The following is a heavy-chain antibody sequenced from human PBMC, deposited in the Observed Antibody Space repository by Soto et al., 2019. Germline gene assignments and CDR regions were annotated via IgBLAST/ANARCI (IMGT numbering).Heavy chain of an antibody. CDR1: GFSLSTSGMC. CDR3: ARTTRTYYYDSSGYHFDY. CDR2: IDWDDEK. V-gene: IGHV2-70*01. J-gene: IGHJ4*02. D-gene: IGHD3-22*01. Sequence: SGPTLVNPTQTLTLTCTFSGFSLSTSGMCVSWIRQPPGKALEWLALIDWDDEKYYSTSLKTRLTISKDTSKNQVVLTMTNMDPADTATYYCARTTRTYYYDSSGYHFDYWGQRTLVTFSS.